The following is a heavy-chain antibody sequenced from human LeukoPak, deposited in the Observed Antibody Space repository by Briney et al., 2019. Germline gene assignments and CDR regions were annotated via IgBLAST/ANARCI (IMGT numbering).Heavy chain of an antibody. CDR1: GFTFSSYW. J-gene: IGHJ4*02. D-gene: IGHD3-10*01. CDR2: ISYDGSNK. CDR3: AKVASGSYGSQFDY. Sequence: GSLILSCAASGFTFSSYWMHWVRQAPAKGLEWVGVISYDGSNKYYADSVKGRFTISRDNSKNTLYLQMNSLRAEDTAVYYCAKVASGSYGSQFDYWGQGNLVTVSS. V-gene: IGHV3-30*18.